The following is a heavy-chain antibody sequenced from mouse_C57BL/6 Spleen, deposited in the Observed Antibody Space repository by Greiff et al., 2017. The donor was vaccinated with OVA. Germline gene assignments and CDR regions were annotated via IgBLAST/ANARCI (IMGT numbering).Heavy chain of an antibody. V-gene: IGHV1-81*01. D-gene: IGHD1-1*01. J-gene: IGHJ4*01. Sequence: QVQLQQSGAELARPGASVKLSCKASGYTFTSYGISWVKQRTGQGLEWIGEIYPRSGNTYYNEKFKGKATLTADKSSSTAYMELRSLTSEDSAVYFCARDDYYGSSYRAMDYWGQGTSVTVSS. CDR3: ARDDYYGSSYRAMDY. CDR2: IYPRSGNT. CDR1: GYTFTSYG.